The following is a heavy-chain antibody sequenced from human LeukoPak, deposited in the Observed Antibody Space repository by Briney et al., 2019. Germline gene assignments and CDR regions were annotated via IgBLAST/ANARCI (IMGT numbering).Heavy chain of an antibody. Sequence: SETLSLTCTVSGGSISSHYWSWTRQPPGKGLEWIGYIYYNGNTNYNPSLKSRLTISVDTSRNQLSLKLSSVTAADTAVYYCARYQGVVPFDYWGQGTLVTVSS. CDR1: GGSISSHY. V-gene: IGHV4-59*11. CDR3: ARYQGVVPFDY. J-gene: IGHJ4*02. D-gene: IGHD2-2*01. CDR2: IYYNGNT.